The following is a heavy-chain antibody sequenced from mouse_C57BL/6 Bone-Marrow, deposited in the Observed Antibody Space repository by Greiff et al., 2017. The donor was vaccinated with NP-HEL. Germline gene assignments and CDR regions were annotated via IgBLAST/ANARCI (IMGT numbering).Heavy chain of an antibody. CDR1: GYTFTSYG. Sequence: VKLQESGAELARPGASVKLSCKASGYTFTSYGISWVKQRTGQGLEWIGEIYPRSGNTYYNEKFKGKATLTADKSSSTAYMELRSLTSEDSAVYFCAREDDYYGSGFDYGGQGTTLTVSS. CDR3: AREDDYYGSGFDY. V-gene: IGHV1-81*01. J-gene: IGHJ2*01. D-gene: IGHD1-1*01. CDR2: IYPRSGNT.